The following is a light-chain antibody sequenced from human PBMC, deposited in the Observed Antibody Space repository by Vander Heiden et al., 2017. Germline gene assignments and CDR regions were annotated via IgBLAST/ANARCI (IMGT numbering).Light chain of an antibody. Sequence: DIQMTQSPSTLSASVGDRVTITCRASQSISNWLAWYQQKPGKAPKLLIYKASSLESGVPSRFSGSGSGTEFTLTISSLQPDDFATYYCQQENSSLWTFGQGTKVEIK. CDR3: QQENSSLWT. J-gene: IGKJ1*01. CDR1: QSISNW. V-gene: IGKV1-5*03. CDR2: KAS.